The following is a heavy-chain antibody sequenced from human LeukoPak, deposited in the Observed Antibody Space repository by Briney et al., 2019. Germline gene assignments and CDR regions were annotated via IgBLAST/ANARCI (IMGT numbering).Heavy chain of an antibody. V-gene: IGHV1-2*02. J-gene: IGHJ4*02. Sequence: ASVKVSCKASGYTFTGYYMHWVRQAPGQGLEWMGWINPNSGGTNYAQKFQGRVTMTRDASISTAYMELSRLRSDDTAVYYCARDGVSHRIHPLDYWGQGTLVTVSS. CDR3: ARDGVSHRIHPLDY. D-gene: IGHD1-14*01. CDR2: INPNSGGT. CDR1: GYTFTGYY.